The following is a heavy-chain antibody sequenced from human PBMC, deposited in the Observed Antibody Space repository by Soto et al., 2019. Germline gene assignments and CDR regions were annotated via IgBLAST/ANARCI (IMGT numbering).Heavy chain of an antibody. V-gene: IGHV4-34*01. CDR2: INHSGST. CDR1: GGSFSGYY. D-gene: IGHD3-10*01. J-gene: IGHJ4*02. Sequence: SETLSLTCAVYGGSFSGYYWSWIRQPPGKGLEWIGEINHSGSTNYNPSLKSRVTISVDTSKNQFSLKLSSVTAADTAVYYCARGLRSITMVRGVIDYWGKGTLVTVSS. CDR3: ARGLRSITMVRGVIDY.